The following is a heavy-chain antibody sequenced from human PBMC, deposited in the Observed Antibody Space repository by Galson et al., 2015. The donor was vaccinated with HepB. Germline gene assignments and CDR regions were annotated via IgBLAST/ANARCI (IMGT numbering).Heavy chain of an antibody. J-gene: IGHJ6*02. Sequence: SLRLSCAASGFTFSNYGVHWVRRAPGKGLAWVAVISYDGGSKYYADSVKGRFTISRDNSKNTVYLQMNSLRAEDTAVYYCSKSQHPFVLLPATLDVWGQGTTVTASS. CDR2: ISYDGGSK. V-gene: IGHV3-30*18. D-gene: IGHD2-2*01. CDR1: GFTFSNYG. CDR3: SKSQHPFVLLPATLDV.